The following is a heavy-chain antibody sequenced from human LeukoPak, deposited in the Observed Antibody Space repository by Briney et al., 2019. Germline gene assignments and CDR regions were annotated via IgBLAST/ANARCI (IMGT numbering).Heavy chain of an antibody. V-gene: IGHV4-4*07. CDR3: AREYSSSWSNWFDP. Sequence: SETLSLTCTVSGGSISSYYWTWVRQPAGKGLEWIWRIYTSGSTNYTPSLKGRVTMSVDMSKNQFSLKLSSVTAADTAVYYCAREYSSSWSNWFDPWGQGTLVTVSS. D-gene: IGHD6-13*01. CDR2: IYTSGST. CDR1: GGSISSYY. J-gene: IGHJ5*02.